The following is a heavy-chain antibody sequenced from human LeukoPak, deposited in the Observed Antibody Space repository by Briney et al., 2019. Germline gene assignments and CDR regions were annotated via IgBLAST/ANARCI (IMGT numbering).Heavy chain of an antibody. D-gene: IGHD2-2*02. CDR1: GFTFSSYG. CDR2: ISYDGSNK. CDR3: ARGSNYCSSISCHMND. Sequence: PGGSLRLSCAASGFTFSSYGMHWVRQAPGKGLEWVAVISYDGSNKYYADSVKGRFTISRDNAKNSLYLQMNSLRAEDTAVYYCARGSNYCSSISCHMNDWGQGTLVTVSS. J-gene: IGHJ4*02. V-gene: IGHV3-30*12.